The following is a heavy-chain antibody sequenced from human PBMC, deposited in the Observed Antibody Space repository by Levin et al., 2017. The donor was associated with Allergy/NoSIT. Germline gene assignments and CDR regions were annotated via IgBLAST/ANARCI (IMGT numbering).Heavy chain of an antibody. CDR1: GYTFTSYY. CDR3: VRLHEGSYSQLYY. D-gene: IGHD1-26*01. Sequence: ASVKVSCKSSGYTFTSYYIHWVRQAPGQGLEWMGIINPSGGSTSYAQKFQGRVTMTRDTSASTVYMELSSLRSEDTAVYDWVRLHEGSYSQLYYWGQGTLVTVSS. J-gene: IGHJ4*02. CDR2: INPSGGST. V-gene: IGHV1-46*01.